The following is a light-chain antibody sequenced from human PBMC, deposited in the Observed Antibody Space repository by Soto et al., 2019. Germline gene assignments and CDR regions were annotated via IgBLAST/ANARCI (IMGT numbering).Light chain of an antibody. CDR3: QQRNSWPPT. V-gene: IGKV3-11*01. CDR2: DAS. J-gene: IGKJ3*01. Sequence: EIVLTQSPATLSLSPGERATLSCRASQSVSRYLAWYQQSPGQAPRLLIHDASNRATGIPARFSGSGSGTDFTLTISSLEPEDFALYYCQQRNSWPPTFGPGTKVDIK. CDR1: QSVSRY.